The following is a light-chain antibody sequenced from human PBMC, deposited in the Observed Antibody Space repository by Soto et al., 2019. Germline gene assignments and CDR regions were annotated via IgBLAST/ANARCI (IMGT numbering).Light chain of an antibody. Sequence: EIVLTQSPGTLSLSPGERATVSCRASQSVTSNYLAWYQHKPGQAPRLLIYGVSSSATGIPDRFSGSGSGTDFTLTTSSPEPEDFAVYYCQQYGSSPRTFSQGTKVDIK. CDR1: QSVTSNY. V-gene: IGKV3-20*01. CDR3: QQYGSSPRT. J-gene: IGKJ1*01. CDR2: GVS.